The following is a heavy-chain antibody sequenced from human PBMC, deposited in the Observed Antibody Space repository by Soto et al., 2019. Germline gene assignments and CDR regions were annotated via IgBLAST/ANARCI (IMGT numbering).Heavy chain of an antibody. CDR3: ARRKAAAGDYYYYYYMDV. Sequence: SETLSLTCAVYGGSFSGYYWSWIRQPPGKGLEWIGEINHSGSTNYNPSLKSRVTISVDTSKNQFSLKLSSVTAADTAVYYCARRKAAAGDYYYYYYMDVWGKGTTVTVSS. CDR2: INHSGST. D-gene: IGHD6-13*01. J-gene: IGHJ6*03. V-gene: IGHV4-34*01. CDR1: GGSFSGYY.